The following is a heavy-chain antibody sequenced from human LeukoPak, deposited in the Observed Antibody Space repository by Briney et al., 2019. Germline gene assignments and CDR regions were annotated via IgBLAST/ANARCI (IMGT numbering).Heavy chain of an antibody. CDR1: GFTFSSYG. Sequence: PGRSLRLSCAASGFTFSSYGMHWVRQAPGKGLEWVAVISYDGSNKYYADSVKGRFTISRDNAKNSLYLQMNSLGAEDTALYYCAGMTQDALDIWGQGTMVTVSS. CDR3: AGMTQDALDI. CDR2: ISYDGSNK. J-gene: IGHJ3*02. V-gene: IGHV3-30*03.